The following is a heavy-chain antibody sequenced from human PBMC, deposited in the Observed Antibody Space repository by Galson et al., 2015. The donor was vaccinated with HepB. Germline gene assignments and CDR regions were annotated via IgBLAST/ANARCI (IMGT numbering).Heavy chain of an antibody. CDR2: INGVGNT. CDR1: GFTSGRFE. D-gene: IGHD2/OR15-2a*01. V-gene: IGHV3-48*03. J-gene: IGHJ6*02. CDR3: ARDSSEWPLYGAHYYYGMDV. Sequence: SLRLSCAASGFTSGRFEMNWVRQAPGKGLEWVSHINGVGNTYYADSVTGRFTISRDTAENSVSLQMKSLTVEDTAVYYCARDSSEWPLYGAHYYYGMDVWGQGTTVTVSS.